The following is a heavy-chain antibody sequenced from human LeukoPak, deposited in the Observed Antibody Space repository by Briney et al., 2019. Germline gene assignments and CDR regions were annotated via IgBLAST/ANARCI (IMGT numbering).Heavy chain of an antibody. J-gene: IGHJ4*02. D-gene: IGHD2-15*01. Sequence: AETLSLTCSVSGGSISGSGYYWAWIRQPPGKGLEWIWSIYYSGSTHYNSSLKSRVTMSVDTSKNQFSLKLSSVTAADTAVYYCASPLVGFDNWGQGTLVTVSS. CDR2: IYYSGST. CDR3: ASPLVGFDN. CDR1: GGSISGSGYY. V-gene: IGHV4-39*01.